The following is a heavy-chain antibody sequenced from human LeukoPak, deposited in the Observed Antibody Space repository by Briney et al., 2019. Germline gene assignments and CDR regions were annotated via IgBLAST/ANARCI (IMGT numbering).Heavy chain of an antibody. Sequence: ASVKVSCKASGYTFTGYYMHWLRQAPGQGLEWMGWINPNSGGTNYAQKFQGRVTMTRDTSISTAYMELSRLRSDDTAVYYCARDSQFDFWSGYSTDWFDPWGQGTLVTVSS. V-gene: IGHV1-2*02. CDR1: GYTFTGYY. CDR3: ARDSQFDFWSGYSTDWFDP. D-gene: IGHD3-3*01. CDR2: INPNSGGT. J-gene: IGHJ5*02.